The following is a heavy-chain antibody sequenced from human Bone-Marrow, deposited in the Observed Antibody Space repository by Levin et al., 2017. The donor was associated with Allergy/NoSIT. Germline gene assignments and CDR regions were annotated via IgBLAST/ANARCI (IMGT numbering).Heavy chain of an antibody. CDR1: GGSIYSSHW. CDR2: MYHSGHS. J-gene: IGHJ4*02. Sequence: SETLSLTCTVSGGSIYSSHWWTWVRQPPGKGLEWIGEMYHSGHSQYNPSLQSRVTISVDKSKNQFSLNLTSMTAADTAVYFCTRRTYGSSPRLVSWGQGSLVTVSS. D-gene: IGHD6-6*01. V-gene: IGHV4-4*02. CDR3: TRRTYGSSPRLVS.